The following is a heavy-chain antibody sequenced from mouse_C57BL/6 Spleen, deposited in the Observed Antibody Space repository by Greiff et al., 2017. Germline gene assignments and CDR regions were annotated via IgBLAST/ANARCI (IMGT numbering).Heavy chain of an antibody. D-gene: IGHD1-1*01. CDR3: AREGDYYGSRRFDY. V-gene: IGHV1-69*01. Sequence: QVQLQQPGAELVMPGASVKLSCKASGYTFTSYWMHWVKQRPGQGLEWIGEIDPSDSYTNYNQKFKGKSTLTVDKSSSTAYMQLSSLTSEDSAVYYCAREGDYYGSRRFDYWGQGTTLTVSS. J-gene: IGHJ2*01. CDR2: IDPSDSYT. CDR1: GYTFTSYW.